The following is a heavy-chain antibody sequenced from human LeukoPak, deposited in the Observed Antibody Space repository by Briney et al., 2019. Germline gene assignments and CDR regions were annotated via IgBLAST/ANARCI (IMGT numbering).Heavy chain of an antibody. CDR3: AREGGYCSGGSCRYNWFDP. V-gene: IGHV3-21*01. Sequence: PGGSLRLSCSASGFTFSSYSMNWVRQAPGKGLEWVSSITSSSSFIYYADSVKGRFTISRNNAKTSLYLQMNSLRVEDTAVYYCAREGGYCSGGSCRYNWFDPWGQGTLVTVSS. CDR2: ITSSSSFI. CDR1: GFTFSSYS. J-gene: IGHJ5*02. D-gene: IGHD2-15*01.